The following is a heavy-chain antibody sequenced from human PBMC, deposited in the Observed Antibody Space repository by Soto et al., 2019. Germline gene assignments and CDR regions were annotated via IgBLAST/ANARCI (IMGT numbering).Heavy chain of an antibody. CDR2: ISSSSSTI. Sequence: PGGSLRLSCAASGFTFSSYSMDWARQAPGKGLEWVSYISSSSSTIYYADSVKGRFTISRDNAKNSLYLQMNSLRDEDTAVYYCARVGNYYYYYGMDVWGQGTTVTVSS. CDR3: ARVGNYYYYYGMDV. V-gene: IGHV3-48*02. J-gene: IGHJ6*02. CDR1: GFTFSSYS.